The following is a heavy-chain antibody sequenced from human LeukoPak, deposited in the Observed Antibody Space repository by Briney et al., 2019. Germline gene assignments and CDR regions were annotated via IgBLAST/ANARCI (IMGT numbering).Heavy chain of an antibody. D-gene: IGHD5-12*01. J-gene: IGHJ4*02. Sequence: PGGSLRLSCAASGFTFDDYAMHWVRQAPGKGLEWVSGISWNSGSIGYADSVKGRFTISRDNSKNTLYLQMNSLRAEDTAVYYCARQYSGWGFDFWGQGTLVTVSS. CDR2: ISWNSGSI. V-gene: IGHV3-9*01. CDR3: ARQYSGWGFDF. CDR1: GFTFDDYA.